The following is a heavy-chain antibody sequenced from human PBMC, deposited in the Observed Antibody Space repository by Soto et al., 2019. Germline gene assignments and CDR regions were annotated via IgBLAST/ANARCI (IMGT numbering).Heavy chain of an antibody. CDR3: AREEALIVVPTGGIDYSFDY. CDR2: IYYSGST. CDR1: GGSISSGDHF. D-gene: IGHD3-22*01. V-gene: IGHV4-30-4*01. J-gene: IGHJ4*02. Sequence: PSETLSLTCTVSGGSISSGDHFWSWLRQPPGKGLEWVGYIYYSGSTYYNPSLKSRVAISVDTSKNQFSLTLTSVTAADTAVYFCAREEALIVVPTGGIDYSFDYWGQGTLVTVSS.